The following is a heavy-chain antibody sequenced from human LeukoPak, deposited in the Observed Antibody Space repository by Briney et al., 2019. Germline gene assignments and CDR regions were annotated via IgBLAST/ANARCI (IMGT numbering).Heavy chain of an antibody. CDR3: ARLPTVTFFDY. CDR2: IHYSGST. D-gene: IGHD4-17*01. Sequence: SETLSLTCTVSGGSISSSSYYWGWIRQPPGKGLEWIGSIHYSGSTYHNPSLKSRVTISVDTSKNQFSLRLSSVTAADTAVYYCARLPTVTFFDYWGQGTLVTVSS. V-gene: IGHV4-39*01. J-gene: IGHJ4*02. CDR1: GGSISSSSYY.